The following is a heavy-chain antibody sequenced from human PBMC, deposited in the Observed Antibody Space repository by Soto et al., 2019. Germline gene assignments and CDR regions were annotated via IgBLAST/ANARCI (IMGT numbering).Heavy chain of an antibody. V-gene: IGHV4-34*01. J-gene: IGHJ4*01. CDR3: ARGAGDSSSWYVR. CDR1: GGSFSGYY. Sequence: QVQLQQWGAGLLKPSETLSLTCAVYGGSFSGYYWSWIRQPPGKGLEWIGEINHSGSTNYNPSLKSRVTISVDTSKNQFSLKLSSVTAADTAVYYCARGAGDSSSWYVRWGHGTLVTVSS. CDR2: INHSGST. D-gene: IGHD6-13*01.